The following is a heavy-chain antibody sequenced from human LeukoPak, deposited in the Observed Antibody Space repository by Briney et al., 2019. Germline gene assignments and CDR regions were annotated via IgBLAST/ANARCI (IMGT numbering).Heavy chain of an antibody. V-gene: IGHV4-4*02. J-gene: IGHJ4*02. CDR3: ARGGSRFRQQVVPPSDAQNGYYFDF. Sequence: PSGTLSLTCAVSGGSISSSNWWSWVRQPPGKGLEWIGEIYHSGSTNYNPSLKSRVTISVDKSKNQLSLKLSSVTAADTAVYYCARGGSRFRQQVVPPSDAQNGYYFDFWGQGTLVTVSS. CDR1: GGSISSSNW. D-gene: IGHD6-13*01. CDR2: IYHSGST.